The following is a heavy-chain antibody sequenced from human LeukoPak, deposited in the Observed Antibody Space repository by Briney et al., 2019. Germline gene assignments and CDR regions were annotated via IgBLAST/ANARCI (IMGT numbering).Heavy chain of an antibody. D-gene: IGHD1-14*01. J-gene: IGHJ5*02. V-gene: IGHV4-61*01. CDR3: ARDKGTA. Sequence: PSQTLSLTCTVSGGSISSGSYYWSWIRQPPGKGLEWIGYIYYSGSTNYNPSLKSRVTISVDTSKNQFSLKLSSVTAADTAVYYCARDKGTAWGQGTLVTVSS. CDR2: IYYSGST. CDR1: GGSISSGSYY.